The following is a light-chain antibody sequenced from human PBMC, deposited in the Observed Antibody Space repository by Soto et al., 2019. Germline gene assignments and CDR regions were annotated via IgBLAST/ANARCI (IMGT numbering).Light chain of an antibody. V-gene: IGKV3-15*01. CDR1: PISSN. CDR2: GAS. Sequence: VVAQSPASLSVSPGDRVTISCRAGPISSNLAWHQQRPGQAPRLLIYGASVRATGVPARFSGSGSGTEFSLTINSLQSEDYAVYFCQQYNNWLYTFGQGTKVEI. J-gene: IGKJ2*01. CDR3: QQYNNWLYT.